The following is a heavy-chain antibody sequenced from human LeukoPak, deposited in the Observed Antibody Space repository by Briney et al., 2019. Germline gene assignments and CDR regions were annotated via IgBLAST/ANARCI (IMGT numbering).Heavy chain of an antibody. D-gene: IGHD6-13*01. CDR1: GGSISNYY. CDR3: ARSVYNSSWSRKYFDY. V-gene: IGHV4-59*01. CDR2: VYYTGST. J-gene: IGHJ4*02. Sequence: QVQLQESGPGLVKPSETLSLTCPVSGGSISNYYYWTWIRQPPGKGLEWTGFVYYTGSTNFNPSLKSRVTMSLDTSRNQFSLKLNSVTAADTAVYYCARSVYNSSWSRKYFDYWGQGTLVTVSS.